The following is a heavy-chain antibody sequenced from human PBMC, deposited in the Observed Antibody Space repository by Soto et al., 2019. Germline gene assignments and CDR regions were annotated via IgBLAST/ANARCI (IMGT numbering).Heavy chain of an antibody. CDR2: ISGSGATT. Sequence: EEQLLESGGGVVQPGGSLRLSCAASGFTFSSYAMSWVRQAPGKGLEWVSAISGSGATTYHADSVKGRFTISRENSKNTLYLQMNSLRAEDTAVYYCAKPPYSSSTFYYYGMDVWGRGTTVTVSS. V-gene: IGHV3-23*01. D-gene: IGHD6-6*01. CDR3: AKPPYSSSTFYYYGMDV. CDR1: GFTFSSYA. J-gene: IGHJ6*02.